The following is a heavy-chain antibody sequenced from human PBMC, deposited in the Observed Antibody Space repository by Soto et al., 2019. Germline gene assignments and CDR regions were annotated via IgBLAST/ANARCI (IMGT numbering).Heavy chain of an antibody. Sequence: VQLVESGGGLIQPGGSLRLSCAASGFTVSNNHMTWGRQAAGKGLELVSFVHGGGSTSYADSVKGRFTISRDNSKNTLYPQVDGLGAEDPAIYYCAGRLTAAASLDSWGRGPLVTVSS. CDR1: GFTVSNNH. V-gene: IGHV3-53*01. CDR3: AGRLTAAASLDS. D-gene: IGHD6-13*01. J-gene: IGHJ4*02. CDR2: VHGGGST.